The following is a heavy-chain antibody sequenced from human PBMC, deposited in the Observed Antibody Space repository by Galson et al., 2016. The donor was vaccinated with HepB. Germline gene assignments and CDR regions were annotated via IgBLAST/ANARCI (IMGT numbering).Heavy chain of an antibody. Sequence: SVKVSCKASGGTFSSYASSWVRQTPGQGLEWMGGIIPILNTAKYAQKFQGRVMTTADESSSTAYMELSSLRSEDTAVYYCARADSSSYGYYFQHWGQGTLVTVSS. CDR1: GGTFSSYA. J-gene: IGHJ1*01. CDR2: IIPILNTA. D-gene: IGHD3-22*01. CDR3: ARADSSSYGYYFQH. V-gene: IGHV1-69*13.